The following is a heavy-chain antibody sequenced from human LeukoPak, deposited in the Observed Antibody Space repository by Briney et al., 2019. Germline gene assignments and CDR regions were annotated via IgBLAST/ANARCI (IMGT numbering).Heavy chain of an antibody. CDR2: ISGSGGST. V-gene: IGHV3-23*01. CDR3: ANGDMIVVVPTDY. CDR1: GFTFSSYA. D-gene: IGHD3-22*01. Sequence: GGSLRLSCAASGFTFSSYAMSWVRRAPGKGLEWVSAISGSGGSTYYADSVKGRFTISRDNSKNTLYLQMNSLRAEDTAVYYCANGDMIVVVPTDYWGQGTLVTVSS. J-gene: IGHJ4*02.